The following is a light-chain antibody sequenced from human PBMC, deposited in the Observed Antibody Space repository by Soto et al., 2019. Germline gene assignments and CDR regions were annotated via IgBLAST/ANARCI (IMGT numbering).Light chain of an antibody. CDR3: TSYAGMNNFCV. J-gene: IGLJ1*01. V-gene: IGLV2-8*01. Sequence: QSALTQPPSATGSPGQSVTISCTGTSSDVGGYNYVAWYQQHPGKAPKLIIYEVNKRPSGVPDRFSGSKSDNTASLTDSGLQAEDEADYYCTSYAGMNNFCVFGTGTKVTVL. CDR1: SSDVGGYNY. CDR2: EVN.